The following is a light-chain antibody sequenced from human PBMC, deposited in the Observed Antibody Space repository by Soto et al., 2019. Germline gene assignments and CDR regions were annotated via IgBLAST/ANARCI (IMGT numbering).Light chain of an antibody. V-gene: IGKV1-9*01. CDR3: QHRHSYPIT. CDR2: SAS. Sequence: DIQLTQSPSFLSASVGDRVTITCRASQGIHNFLAWYQQNPGKAPKLLIHSASTLQSGVPSRFSGSGSGTQFTLTISSLQPEDFATYYRQHRHSYPITFGQGTRLEIK. CDR1: QGIHNF. J-gene: IGKJ5*01.